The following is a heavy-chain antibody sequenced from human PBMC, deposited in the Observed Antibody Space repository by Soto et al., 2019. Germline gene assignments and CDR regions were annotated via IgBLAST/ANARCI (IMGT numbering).Heavy chain of an antibody. J-gene: IGHJ5*02. V-gene: IGHV1-18*01. Sequence: QVQLVQSGAEVKKPGASVKVSCKASGYTFTTHGISWVRQVPGQGLEWLGWVRGDNGHTNYAQSLQGRVNMTTDTSTNTAYMERRSLRSDDTAVYYCARDLGYCRSGTCYREWFDPWGQGTLGTVSS. CDR2: VRGDNGHT. CDR3: ARDLGYCRSGTCYREWFDP. CDR1: GYTFTTHG. D-gene: IGHD2-15*01.